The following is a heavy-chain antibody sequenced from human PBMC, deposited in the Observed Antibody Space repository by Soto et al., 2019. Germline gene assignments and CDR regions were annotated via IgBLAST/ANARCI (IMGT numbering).Heavy chain of an antibody. Sequence: TSETQSLTCAVYGGYFIGYDGSWIRQTPGKGLEWIGEINHSGSTNYNPSLKSRVTISVDTSKNQFSLKLSSVTAADTAVYYCARGVGTYYYYYGMDVWGQGTTVTVSS. CDR1: GGYFIGYD. V-gene: IGHV4-34*01. CDR2: INHSGST. CDR3: ARGVGTYYYYYGMDV. D-gene: IGHD1-1*01. J-gene: IGHJ6*02.